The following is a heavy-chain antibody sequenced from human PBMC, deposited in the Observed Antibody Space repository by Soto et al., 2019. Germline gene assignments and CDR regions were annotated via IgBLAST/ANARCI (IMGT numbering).Heavy chain of an antibody. J-gene: IGHJ5*02. CDR2: IYYSGST. V-gene: IGHV4-61*01. CDR1: GGSVSSGSYY. Sequence: SETLSLTCTVSGGSVSSGSYYWSWIRQPPGKGLEWIGYIYYSGSTNYNPSLKSRVTISVDTSKNQFSLKLSSVTAADTAVYYCARVHYYYDSSGYYRLHWFDPWGQGTLVTVSS. CDR3: ARVHYYYDSSGYYRLHWFDP. D-gene: IGHD3-22*01.